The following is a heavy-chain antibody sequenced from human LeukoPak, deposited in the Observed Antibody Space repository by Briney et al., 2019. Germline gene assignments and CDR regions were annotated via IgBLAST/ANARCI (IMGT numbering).Heavy chain of an antibody. Sequence: GGSLRLSCAASGFTFSSYSMNWVRQAPGKALEWLSSISSSSSYIYYADSVKGRFTISRDNAKNSLYLQMNSLRAEDTAVYYCALRPYYDILTGYQDPDYWGQGTLVTVSS. D-gene: IGHD3-9*01. CDR3: ALRPYYDILTGYQDPDY. CDR2: ISSSSSYI. V-gene: IGHV3-21*01. CDR1: GFTFSSYS. J-gene: IGHJ4*02.